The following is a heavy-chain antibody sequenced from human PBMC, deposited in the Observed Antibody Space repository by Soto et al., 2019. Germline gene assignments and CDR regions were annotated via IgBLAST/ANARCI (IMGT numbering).Heavy chain of an antibody. CDR3: ATTTYYYDSSGYRGYFDY. CDR2: ISGSGGST. V-gene: IGHV3-23*01. Sequence: VGSLRLSCAASGFTFSSYAMSWVRQAPGKGLEWVSAISGSGGSTYYADSVKGRFTISRDNSKNTLYLQMNSLRAEDTAVYYCATTTYYYDSSGYRGYFDYWGQGTLVTVSS. D-gene: IGHD3-22*01. CDR1: GFTFSSYA. J-gene: IGHJ4*02.